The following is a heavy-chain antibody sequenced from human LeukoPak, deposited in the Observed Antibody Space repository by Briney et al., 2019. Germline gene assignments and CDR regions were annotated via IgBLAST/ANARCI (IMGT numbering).Heavy chain of an antibody. V-gene: IGHV3-66*01. CDR3: ARDFSPSTRGGDCSGGRCYYDAFDI. J-gene: IGHJ3*02. D-gene: IGHD2-15*01. Sequence: GGSLRLSCAASGFTVNSNYMTWVRQAPGKGLEWVSIVYSADSTFYADSVKGRFTISRDKSKNTLYLQMNSLEVEDTAVYYCARDFSPSTRGGDCSGGRCYYDAFDIWGQGTVVIVSS. CDR1: GFTVNSNY. CDR2: VYSADST.